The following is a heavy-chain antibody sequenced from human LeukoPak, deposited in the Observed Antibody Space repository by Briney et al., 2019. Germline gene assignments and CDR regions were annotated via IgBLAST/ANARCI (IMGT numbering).Heavy chain of an antibody. J-gene: IGHJ3*02. CDR1: GFTFSNAW. V-gene: IGHV3-15*01. Sequence: GGSLRLSCAASGFTFSNAWMSWVRQAPGKGLEWVGRIKSKTDGGTTDYAAPVKGRFTISRDDSKNTLYLQMNSLKTEDTAVYYCTTSAGDYYGSGSYYTVDAFDIWGQGTMVTVSS. CDR3: TTSAGDYYGSGSYYTVDAFDI. CDR2: IKSKTDGGTT. D-gene: IGHD3-10*01.